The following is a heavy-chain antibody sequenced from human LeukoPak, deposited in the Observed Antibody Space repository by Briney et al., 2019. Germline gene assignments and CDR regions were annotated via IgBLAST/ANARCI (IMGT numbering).Heavy chain of an antibody. D-gene: IGHD6-13*01. V-gene: IGHV1-69*13. CDR1: GYTFTSYY. J-gene: IGHJ6*03. CDR3: ARAYSSSASPRYYYYYMDV. Sequence: SVKVSCKASGYTFTSYYMHWVRQAPGQGLEWMGGIIPIFGTANYAQKFQGRVTITADESTSTAYMELSSLRSEDTAVYYCARAYSSSASPRYYYYYMDVWGKGTTVTVSS. CDR2: IIPIFGTA.